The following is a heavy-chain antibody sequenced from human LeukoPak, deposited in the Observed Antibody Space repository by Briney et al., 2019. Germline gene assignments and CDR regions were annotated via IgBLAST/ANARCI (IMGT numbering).Heavy chain of an antibody. Sequence: ASVKVSCKVSGYTLTELSMHWVRQAPGKGLEWMGGFDPEDGETIYAQKFQGRVTMTEDTSTDTAYMELSSLRSEDTAVYYCARDLQSSRDGYTRVGRDDDYWGQGTLVTVSS. D-gene: IGHD5-24*01. J-gene: IGHJ4*02. CDR2: FDPEDGET. CDR3: ARDLQSSRDGYTRVGRDDDY. V-gene: IGHV1-24*01. CDR1: GYTLTELS.